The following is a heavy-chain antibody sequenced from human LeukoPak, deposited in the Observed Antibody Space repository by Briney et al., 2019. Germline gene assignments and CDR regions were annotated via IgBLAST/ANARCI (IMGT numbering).Heavy chain of an antibody. CDR3: ARDSKIQSWLYYFDY. J-gene: IGHJ4*02. Sequence: GGSLRLSCAASGFTFSSYGMHWVRRAPGKGLEWVAFVRYTGSNQYYTDSVKGRFTISRDNSKDTLYLQMNSLRADDTAVYCCARDSKIQSWLYYFDYWGQGTLVTVSS. CDR1: GFTFSSYG. CDR2: VRYTGSNQ. V-gene: IGHV3-30*02. D-gene: IGHD5-18*01.